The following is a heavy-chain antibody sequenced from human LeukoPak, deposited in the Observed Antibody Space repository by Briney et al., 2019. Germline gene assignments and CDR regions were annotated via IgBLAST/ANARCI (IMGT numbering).Heavy chain of an antibody. V-gene: IGHV3-11*06. CDR2: ISSSSGYT. Sequence: GGSLRLSCAASGFTFNDYYMSWIRQAPGKGLEWISYISSSSGYTKYADSVKGRFTISRDNAKNSLYLQMNSLRAEDTAVYCCARDNGENYHTAFDYWGQGTLVTVSS. CDR1: GFTFNDYY. D-gene: IGHD2-8*01. CDR3: ARDNGENYHTAFDY. J-gene: IGHJ4*02.